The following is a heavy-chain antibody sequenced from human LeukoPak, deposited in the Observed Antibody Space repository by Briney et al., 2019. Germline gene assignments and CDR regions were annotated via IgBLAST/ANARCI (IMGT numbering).Heavy chain of an antibody. CDR2: IYHSGST. V-gene: IGHV4-34*01. CDR3: ARVGRAMVRGVIIIGAFDI. J-gene: IGHJ3*02. D-gene: IGHD3-10*01. Sequence: SETLSLTCAVYGGSFSGYYWSWIRQPPGKGLEWIGEIYHSGSTNYNPSLKSRVTISVDKSKNQFSLKLSSVTAADTAVYYCARVGRAMVRGVIIIGAFDIWGQGTMVTVSS. CDR1: GGSFSGYY.